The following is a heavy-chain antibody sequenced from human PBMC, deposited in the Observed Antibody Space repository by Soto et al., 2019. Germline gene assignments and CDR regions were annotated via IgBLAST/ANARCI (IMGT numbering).Heavy chain of an antibody. V-gene: IGHV3-48*03. J-gene: IGHJ6*02. CDR3: ARSGYFDSGGYPYYYYGMDV. CDR2: ITSSGSPI. D-gene: IGHD3-22*01. Sequence: TGGSLRLSCAASGFTFSSYEMNWVRQAPGEGMEWLSYITSSGSPIYYADSVKGRFTISRDNAKNSLYLQMNGLRAEDTAVYYCARSGYFDSGGYPYYYYGMDVWGQGTTVTVSS. CDR1: GFTFSSYE.